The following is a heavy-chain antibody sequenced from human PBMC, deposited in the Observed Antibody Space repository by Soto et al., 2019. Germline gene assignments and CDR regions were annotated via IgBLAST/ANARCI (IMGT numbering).Heavy chain of an antibody. CDR1: GFTFSSYA. CDR3: AKDPSTNEITMVRDSDS. D-gene: IGHD3-10*01. J-gene: IGHJ4*02. CDR2: ISGSGGST. Sequence: PVGSLRLSCAASGFTFSSYAMSWVRQAPGKGLEWVSAISGSGGSTYYADSVKGRFTISRDNSKNTLYLQMNSLRAEDTSVYYCAKDPSTNEITMVRDSDSWGQGTMVTVYS. V-gene: IGHV3-23*01.